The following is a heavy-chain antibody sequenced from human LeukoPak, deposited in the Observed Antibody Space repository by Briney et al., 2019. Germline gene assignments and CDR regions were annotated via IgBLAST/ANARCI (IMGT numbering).Heavy chain of an antibody. CDR3: AKLQGAWRLYYESSGSYCFDS. D-gene: IGHD3-22*01. CDR1: GFTFSTYA. Sequence: GGSLRLSCAVSGFTFSTYAMTWVRQAPGKGLEWVSLISGTGGSTYDADSVKGRFTISRDNSENTLYLQMNSLRAEDTAVYYCAKLQGAWRLYYESSGSYCFDSWGQGTLVTVSS. V-gene: IGHV3-23*01. J-gene: IGHJ4*02. CDR2: ISGTGGST.